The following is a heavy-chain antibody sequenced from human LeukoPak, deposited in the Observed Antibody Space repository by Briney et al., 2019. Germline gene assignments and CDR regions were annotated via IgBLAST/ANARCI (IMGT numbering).Heavy chain of an antibody. CDR1: GGSISNYY. V-gene: IGHV4-59*01. Sequence: SETLSLTCTVSGGSISNYYWSWIRQPPGKGLEWIGYFYYSGSTNYNPSLKSRVTISVDTSKNQFSLKLSSVTAADTAVYYCARASSSGWKTAFDYWGQGTLVTVSS. D-gene: IGHD6-19*01. J-gene: IGHJ4*02. CDR3: ARASSSGWKTAFDY. CDR2: FYYSGST.